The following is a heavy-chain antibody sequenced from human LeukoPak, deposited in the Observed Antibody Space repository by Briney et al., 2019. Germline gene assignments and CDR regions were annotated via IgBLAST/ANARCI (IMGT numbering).Heavy chain of an antibody. CDR3: AKDRYSSSWSVWARYYGMDV. J-gene: IGHJ6*02. D-gene: IGHD6-13*01. CDR1: GFTFSSYA. Sequence: GGSLRLSCAASGFTFSSYAMSWVRQAPGKGLEWVSAISGSGGSTYYADSVKGRFTISRDNSKNTLYLQMNSLRAEDTAVYYCAKDRYSSSWSVWARYYGMDVWGQGTTVTVSS. CDR2: ISGSGGST. V-gene: IGHV3-23*01.